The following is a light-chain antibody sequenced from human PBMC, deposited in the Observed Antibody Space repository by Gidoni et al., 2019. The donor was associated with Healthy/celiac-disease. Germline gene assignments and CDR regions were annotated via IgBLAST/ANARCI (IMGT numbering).Light chain of an antibody. CDR3: CSYAGSSLV. Sequence: QSALTQPRSVSWSPGQSVTISCTGTSSDVGGYNYVSWYQQPPGKAPKLMIYDVSKRPSGVPDRFSGSKSGNTASLTISGLQAEDEADYYCCSYAGSSLVFGGGTKLTVL. CDR2: DVS. V-gene: IGLV2-11*01. CDR1: SSDVGGYNY. J-gene: IGLJ2*01.